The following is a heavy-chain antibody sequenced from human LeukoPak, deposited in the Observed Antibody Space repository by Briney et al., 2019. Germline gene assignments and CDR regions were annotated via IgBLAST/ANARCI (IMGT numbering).Heavy chain of an antibody. CDR3: AKDKYNWNYFDY. Sequence: GGSLRLSCAASGFTFSNYAMSWVRQAPGRGLEWVSPISATGSMTYYADSVKGRFTISRDNSKNTLYLQMNSLRAEDTAVYYCAKDKYNWNYFDYWGQGTLVTVSS. CDR1: GFTFSNYA. V-gene: IGHV3-23*01. D-gene: IGHD1-20*01. CDR2: ISATGSMT. J-gene: IGHJ4*02.